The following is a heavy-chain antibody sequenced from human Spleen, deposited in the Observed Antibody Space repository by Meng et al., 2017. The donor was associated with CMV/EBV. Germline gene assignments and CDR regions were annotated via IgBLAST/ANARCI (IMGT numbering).Heavy chain of an antibody. D-gene: IGHD3-10*01. J-gene: IGHJ4*02. V-gene: IGHV4-61*01. CDR3: AKTQLLWFGKSVV. CDR2: IYYTGST. CDR1: GGSVSSGSYY. Sequence: SETLSLTCTVSGGSVSSGSYYWNWIRQPPGKGLEWIAYIYYTGSTNYNPSLKSRITISVDTSKNSFSLKLSSVTAADTAVYFCAKTQLLWFGKSVVWGQGALVTVSS.